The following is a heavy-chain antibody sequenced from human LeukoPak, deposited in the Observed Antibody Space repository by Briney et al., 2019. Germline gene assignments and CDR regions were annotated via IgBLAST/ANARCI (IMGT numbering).Heavy chain of an antibody. J-gene: IGHJ4*02. CDR1: GGTFSSYA. CDR3: ARDTGAWVGEIDSSGYYYLDY. D-gene: IGHD3-22*01. V-gene: IGHV1-69*13. CDR2: IIPIFGTA. Sequence: SVKVSCRVSGGTFSSYAISWVRQAPGQGLEWMGGIIPIFGTANYAQKFQGRVTITADESTSTAYMELSSLRSEDAAVYYCARDTGAWVGEIDSSGYYYLDYWGQGTLVTVSS.